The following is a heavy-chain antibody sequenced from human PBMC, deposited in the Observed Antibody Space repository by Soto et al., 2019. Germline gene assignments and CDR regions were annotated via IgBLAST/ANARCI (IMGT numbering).Heavy chain of an antibody. D-gene: IGHD5-18*01. CDR1: GDSIRDTIYY. Sequence: SETLSLTCRVSGDSIRDTIYYWGWIRQSPGKGLEWIGSIHYSGSTHFHPSLKSRVTISVDTSKNEFSLRLSSVTAADTALYYCARDRGYSYDYWGQGTLVTVSS. J-gene: IGHJ4*02. CDR2: IHYSGST. CDR3: ARDRGYSYDY. V-gene: IGHV4-39*02.